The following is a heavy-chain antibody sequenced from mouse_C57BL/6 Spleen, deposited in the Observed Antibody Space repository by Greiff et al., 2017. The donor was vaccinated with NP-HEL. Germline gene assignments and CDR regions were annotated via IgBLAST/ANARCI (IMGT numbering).Heavy chain of an antibody. J-gene: IGHJ4*01. CDR2: IRSKSNNYAT. V-gene: IGHV10-1*01. Sequence: EVKLMESGGGLVQPKGSLKLSCAASGFSFNTYAMNWVRQAPGKGLEWVARIRSKSNNYATYYADSVKDRFTISRDDSESMLYLQMNNLKTEDTAMYYCVRHGGNWGYAMDYWGQGTSVTVSS. CDR1: GFSFNTYA. D-gene: IGHD4-1*01. CDR3: VRHGGNWGYAMDY.